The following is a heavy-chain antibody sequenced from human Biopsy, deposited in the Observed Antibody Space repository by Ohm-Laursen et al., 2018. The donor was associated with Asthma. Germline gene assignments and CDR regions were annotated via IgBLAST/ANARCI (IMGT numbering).Heavy chain of an antibody. CDR2: VYWTGST. J-gene: IGHJ4*02. CDR1: GGSISSFY. CDR3: VRAVRNEQWLAPFDY. D-gene: IGHD6-19*01. V-gene: IGHV4-59*07. Sequence: SDTLSLTWSVYGGSISSFYWSWIRQSPEKGLEWMGYVYWTGSTNYNPSLKSRITMSEDTSKNRMFLELTSVTAADTAIYYCVRAVRNEQWLAPFDYWGQGKPVTVSS.